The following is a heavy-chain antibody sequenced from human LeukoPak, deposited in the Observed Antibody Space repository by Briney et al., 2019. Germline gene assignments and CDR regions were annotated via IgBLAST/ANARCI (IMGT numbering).Heavy chain of an antibody. Sequence: SETLSLTCAVYGGSFSGYYWSWIRQPPGKGLGWFGGINHSGSTNYNPSLKSRVTISVDTSKNQFSLKLSSVTAADTAVYYCARRPKRGYSYGYYYYYMDVWGKGTTVTISS. CDR2: INHSGST. V-gene: IGHV4-34*01. CDR1: GGSFSGYY. J-gene: IGHJ6*03. CDR3: ARRPKRGYSYGYYYYYMDV. D-gene: IGHD5-18*01.